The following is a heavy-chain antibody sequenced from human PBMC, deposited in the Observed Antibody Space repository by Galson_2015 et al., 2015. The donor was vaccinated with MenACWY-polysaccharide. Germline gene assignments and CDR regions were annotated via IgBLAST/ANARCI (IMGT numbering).Heavy chain of an antibody. CDR1: GFTFSSYW. D-gene: IGHD2-15*01. CDR2: ISSEGTTI. Sequence: SLRLSCAASGFTFSSYWMHWVRQTPGTGLVWVSRISSEGTTISYADSVKGRFTVSRDNAKNTLYLQMNSLRVEDTAVYYCASLGGMGYPYGPDYWGQGTLVTVSS. CDR3: ASLGGMGYPYGPDY. J-gene: IGHJ4*02. V-gene: IGHV3-74*01.